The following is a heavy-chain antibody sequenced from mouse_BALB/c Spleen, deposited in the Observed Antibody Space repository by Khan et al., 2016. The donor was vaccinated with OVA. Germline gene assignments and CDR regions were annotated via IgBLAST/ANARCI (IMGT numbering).Heavy chain of an antibody. Sequence: QIQLVQSGPEVKKPGETVKISCKASGHTFTKFGMNWVKQAPGKGLKWMGWINTYTGEPTYADDFNGRFAFSLETSASTAYLQINNLKNEDTATYFCARPPYLSDVLDNWGQGTSGTVSS. CDR1: GHTFTKFG. J-gene: IGHJ4*01. D-gene: IGHD2-10*01. V-gene: IGHV9-3-1*01. CDR2: INTYTGEP. CDR3: ARPPYLSDVLDN.